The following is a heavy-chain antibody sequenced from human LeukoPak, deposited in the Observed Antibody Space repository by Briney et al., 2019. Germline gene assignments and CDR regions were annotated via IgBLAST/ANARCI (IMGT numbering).Heavy chain of an antibody. V-gene: IGHV3-30*04. J-gene: IGHJ4*02. CDR1: GFTFSSYV. D-gene: IGHD1-26*01. CDR2: ISYDGSNE. CDR3: AKARSGRYFFDY. Sequence: GGSLRLSCAASGFTFSSYVMHWVRQAPGKGLEWVAIISYDGSNEYYADSVKGRFTISRDNSKNTLYLQMNSLRAADTAVYYCAKARSGRYFFDYWGQGTLVTVSS.